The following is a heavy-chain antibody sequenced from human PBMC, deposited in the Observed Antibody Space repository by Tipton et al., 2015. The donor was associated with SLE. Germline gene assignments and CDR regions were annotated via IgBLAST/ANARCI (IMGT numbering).Heavy chain of an antibody. J-gene: IGHJ4*02. CDR1: GFTLDAYG. Sequence: RSLRLSCAASGFTLDAYGMHWVRQVPGKGLEWVSGILWKTGDRGYTDSVRGRFTISRDTAKNSLYLQMNSLRPEDTALYYCVRDRGVVTAALGYWGQGTQVTVSS. CDR3: VRDRGVVTAALGY. D-gene: IGHD2-15*01. V-gene: IGHV3-9*01. CDR2: ILWKTGDR.